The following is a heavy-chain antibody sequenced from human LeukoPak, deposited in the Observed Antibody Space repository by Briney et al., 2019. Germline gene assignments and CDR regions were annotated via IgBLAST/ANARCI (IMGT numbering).Heavy chain of an antibody. Sequence: GGSLRLSCAASRFTFSNYWMSWVRQAPGKGLEWVSAISGSGDNTYYADSVKGRFTISSDNSKNTLYLQMNSLRAEDTAAYYCARDDHWGYAFDIWGQGTKVTVSS. V-gene: IGHV3-23*01. CDR3: ARDDHWGYAFDI. CDR1: RFTFSNYW. J-gene: IGHJ3*02. CDR2: ISGSGDNT. D-gene: IGHD3-16*01.